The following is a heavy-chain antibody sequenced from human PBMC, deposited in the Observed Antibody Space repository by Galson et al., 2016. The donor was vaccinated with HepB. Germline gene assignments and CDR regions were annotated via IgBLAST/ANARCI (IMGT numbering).Heavy chain of an antibody. Sequence: SLRLSCAASGFTFSSYWIHWVRQEPGKGLVWVSRINSDGSETNYADSVKGRFIISRDNAKNTVYLQVNSLRDDDTAVYYCARDQQMYSSGWSFGECHHWGQGTLVAVSS. CDR3: ARDQQMYSSGWSFGECHH. V-gene: IGHV3-74*01. CDR1: GFTFSSYW. J-gene: IGHJ1*01. D-gene: IGHD6-19*01. CDR2: INSDGSET.